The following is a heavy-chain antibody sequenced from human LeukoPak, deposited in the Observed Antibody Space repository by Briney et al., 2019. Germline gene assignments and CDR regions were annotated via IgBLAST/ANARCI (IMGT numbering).Heavy chain of an antibody. CDR1: GFTFSSYA. CDR3: AKSIAVAGTPWFDP. D-gene: IGHD6-19*01. V-gene: IGHV3-23*01. J-gene: IGHJ5*02. CDR2: ITGSGGST. Sequence: GGSLRLSCAATGFTFSSYAMSWVRQAPGKGLEWVSAITGSGGSTYYADSVKGRFTISRDNSKNTLYLQMNSLRAEDTAVYYCAKSIAVAGTPWFDPWGQGTLVTVSS.